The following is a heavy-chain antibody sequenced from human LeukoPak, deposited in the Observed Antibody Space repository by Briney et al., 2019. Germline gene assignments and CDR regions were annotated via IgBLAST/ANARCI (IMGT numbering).Heavy chain of an antibody. D-gene: IGHD2-15*01. J-gene: IGHJ2*01. V-gene: IGHV3-43*02. Sequence: PGGSLRLSCAASGFTFDDYAMHWVRQAPGKGLEWVSLISGDGGSTYYADSVKGRFTISRDNSKNSLYLQMNSLGTEDTALYYCAKDMRSSRGPGDWYFDLWGRGTLVTVSS. CDR3: AKDMRSSRGPGDWYFDL. CDR1: GFTFDDYA. CDR2: ISGDGGST.